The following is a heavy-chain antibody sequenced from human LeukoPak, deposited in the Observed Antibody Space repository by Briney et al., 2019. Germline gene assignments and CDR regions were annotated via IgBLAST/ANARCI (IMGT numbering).Heavy chain of an antibody. CDR1: GGSISSYY. CDR3: ARRTPYCSGGSCYSDYYYYGMDV. D-gene: IGHD2-15*01. V-gene: IGHV4-59*08. J-gene: IGHJ6*02. Sequence: SETLSLTCTVSGGSISSYYWSWIRQPPGKGLEWIGYIYYSGSTNYNPSLKSRVTISVDTSKNQFSRKLSSVTAADTAVYYCARRTPYCSGGSCYSDYYYYGMDVWGQGTTVTVSS. CDR2: IYYSGST.